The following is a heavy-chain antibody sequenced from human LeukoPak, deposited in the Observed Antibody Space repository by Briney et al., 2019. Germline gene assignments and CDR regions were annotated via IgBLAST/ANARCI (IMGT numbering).Heavy chain of an antibody. CDR1: GFSFSYAW. V-gene: IGHV3-15*01. Sequence: GGSLTLSCAASGFSFSYAWMRWVRQAPGKGLEWVGRIKRKTDGGTTDYAAPVKGRFTISRDDSKNTLYLQMNSLKSEDTAVYYCTTGTGRTDFDYWGQGTLVTVSS. CDR3: TTGTGRTDFDY. J-gene: IGHJ4*02. CDR2: IKRKTDGGTT. D-gene: IGHD1-14*01.